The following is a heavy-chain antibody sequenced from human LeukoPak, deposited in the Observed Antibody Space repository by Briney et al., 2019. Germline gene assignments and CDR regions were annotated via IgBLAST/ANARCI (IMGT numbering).Heavy chain of an antibody. V-gene: IGHV3-30*18. CDR1: EFTFSTYG. J-gene: IGHJ4*02. D-gene: IGHD6-13*01. CDR3: AKDRYSGLNTIDY. Sequence: GGSLRLSCAASEFTFSTYGMHWVRQAPGKGLEWVAVISYDGSYKFYADSVKGRFTISRANSKSTLYLQMNSLRAEDTAVYYCAKDRYSGLNTIDYWGQGTLVTVCS. CDR2: ISYDGSYK.